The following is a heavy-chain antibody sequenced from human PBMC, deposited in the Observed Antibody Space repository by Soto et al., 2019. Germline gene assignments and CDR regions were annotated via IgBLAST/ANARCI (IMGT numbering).Heavy chain of an antibody. CDR2: ISGSGSSL. CDR3: AKDLEGHVYNAFDS. Sequence: PGGSLRLSCAASGLTFNVYGLSWVRRAPGKGLEWVSAISGSGSSLYYADSVKGRFSISRDNTKSTLYLQMSSLRADDTAVYYCAKDLEGHVYNAFDSWGQGTLVTVSS. V-gene: IGHV3-23*01. CDR1: GLTFNVYG. D-gene: IGHD1-1*01. J-gene: IGHJ4*02.